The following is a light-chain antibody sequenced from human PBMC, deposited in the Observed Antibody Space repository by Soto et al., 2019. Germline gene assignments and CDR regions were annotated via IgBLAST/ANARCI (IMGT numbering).Light chain of an antibody. V-gene: IGKV3-15*01. J-gene: IGKJ3*01. Sequence: EIVMTQSPATLSVSPGERATLSCRASQSVSSNLAWYQQKPGQAPRLLIYGASTRATGIPASFSGSGSVTDFTLTISILQSEDFAIYYCQQYNNWPPFTFGPGTKVDIK. CDR3: QQYNNWPPFT. CDR2: GAS. CDR1: QSVSSN.